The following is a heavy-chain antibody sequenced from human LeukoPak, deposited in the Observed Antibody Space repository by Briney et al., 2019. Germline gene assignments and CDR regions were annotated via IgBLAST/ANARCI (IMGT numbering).Heavy chain of an antibody. D-gene: IGHD3-22*01. V-gene: IGHV3-33*01. Sequence: GTSLRLSCAASGISFSSHGMHWVRQAPGMGLEWVAVIWYDGSNIYYADSVKGRFTISRDNSKNTLYPQMNSLRAEDTALYYCARARNDYDSNGFSFLDYWGQGTLVTVSS. CDR3: ARARNDYDSNGFSFLDY. CDR2: IWYDGSNI. J-gene: IGHJ4*02. CDR1: GISFSSHG.